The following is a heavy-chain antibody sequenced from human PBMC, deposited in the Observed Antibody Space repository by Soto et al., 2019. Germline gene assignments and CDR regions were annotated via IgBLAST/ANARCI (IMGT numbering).Heavy chain of an antibody. Sequence: EVQVLESGGGLVQPGGSLRLSCAASGFTFSSFGMKWVRQAPGKGLEWVSGVRSDGDTTYNAESVKGRFTVSRDTSKNTVYLQMNSLRAEDTAVYYCAKGKGVGATPDGANCWGQGTPVTVSS. CDR1: GFTFSSFG. D-gene: IGHD1-26*01. J-gene: IGHJ4*02. CDR3: AKGKGVGATPDGANC. V-gene: IGHV3-23*01. CDR2: VRSDGDTT.